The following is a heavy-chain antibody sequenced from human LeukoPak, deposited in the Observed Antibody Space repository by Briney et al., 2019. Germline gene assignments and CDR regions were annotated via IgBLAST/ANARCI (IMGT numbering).Heavy chain of an antibody. D-gene: IGHD2-21*01. CDR2: IYASGTT. CDR1: GASIRTYF. V-gene: IGHV4-4*08. CDR3: AREVPLYSETAFDI. J-gene: IGHJ3*02. Sequence: SETLSLTGTVSGASIRTYFWSWIRQSPGRGLEWIGNIYASGTTNYNPSLESRVTISLDTSKNQAPLRLTSVSAADTALYYCAREVPLYSETAFDIWGQGTLVTVSS.